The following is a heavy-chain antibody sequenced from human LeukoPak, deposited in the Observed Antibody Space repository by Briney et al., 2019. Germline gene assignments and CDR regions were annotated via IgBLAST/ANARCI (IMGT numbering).Heavy chain of an antibody. CDR1: GFTFSSYA. J-gene: IGHJ6*02. CDR3: ATDLWFGEFTYYYGMDV. CDR2: IYSGGST. Sequence: GGSLRLSCAASGFTFSSYAMSWVRQAPGKGLEWVSVIYSGGSTYYADSVKGRFTISRDNSKNTLYLQMNSLRAEDTAVYYCATDLWFGEFTYYYGMDVWGQGTTVTVSS. V-gene: IGHV3-66*01. D-gene: IGHD3-10*01.